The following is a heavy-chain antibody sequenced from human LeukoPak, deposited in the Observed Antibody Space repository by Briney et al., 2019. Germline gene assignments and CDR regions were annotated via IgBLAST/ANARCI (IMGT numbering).Heavy chain of an antibody. Sequence: SETLSLTCTVSGYSISSGYYWGWIRQPPGKGLEWIGSIYHSGSTYYNPSLKSRVTISVDTSKNQFSLKLSSVTAADTAVYYCARGVWGPDAFDIWGQGTMVTVSS. CDR1: GYSISSGYY. J-gene: IGHJ3*02. CDR2: IYHSGST. V-gene: IGHV4-38-2*02. CDR3: ARGVWGPDAFDI. D-gene: IGHD3-10*01.